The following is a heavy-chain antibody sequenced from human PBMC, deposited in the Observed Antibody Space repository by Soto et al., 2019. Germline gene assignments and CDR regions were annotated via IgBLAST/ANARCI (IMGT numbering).Heavy chain of an antibody. CDR1: GFSMSGYS. D-gene: IGHD2-21*01. CDR3: VRDRDLGGDMAHGDF. J-gene: IGHJ4*01. Sequence: GGSLRLSCEASGFSMSGYSMCWVRQSAGKGLEWLAYITVVTGNTRYADSVKGRFTISADRGRNSVFLQLNSLRDEDTAFYYCVRDRDLGGDMAHGDFWGQGTLVTVSS. CDR2: ITVVTGNT. V-gene: IGHV3-48*02.